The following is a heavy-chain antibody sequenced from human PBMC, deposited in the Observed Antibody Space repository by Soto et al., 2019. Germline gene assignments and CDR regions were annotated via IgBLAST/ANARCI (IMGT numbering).Heavy chain of an antibody. CDR2: ISGNGGNT. Sequence: EVQLLESGGGLVQPGGSLRLSCAASGFTFSSYAMNWVRQAPGKGLEWVSGISGNGGNTYDSDAVRGRFAISRDNSKNTLYLQMTSLRAEDTAVYYCAKVKGCSGGSCYVLDYWGQGTLVTVSS. J-gene: IGHJ4*02. V-gene: IGHV3-23*01. CDR1: GFTFSSYA. D-gene: IGHD2-15*01. CDR3: AKVKGCSGGSCYVLDY.